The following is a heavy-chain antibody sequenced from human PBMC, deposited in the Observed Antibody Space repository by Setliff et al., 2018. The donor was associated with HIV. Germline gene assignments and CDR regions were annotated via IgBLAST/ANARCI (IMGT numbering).Heavy chain of an antibody. CDR1: GYTFSSYG. V-gene: IGHV1-18*01. D-gene: IGHD3-3*01. J-gene: IGHJ3*02. Sequence: ASVKVFCKASGYTFSSYGISWVRQAPGQGVEWMGWISAYNGNTNYAQKLQGRVTMTTDTSTSTAYMELRSLRSDDTAVYYCARGYYNFWSGYYDSRFPNPIDAFDIWGQGTMVTVS. CDR3: ARGYYNFWSGYYDSRFPNPIDAFDI. CDR2: ISAYNGNT.